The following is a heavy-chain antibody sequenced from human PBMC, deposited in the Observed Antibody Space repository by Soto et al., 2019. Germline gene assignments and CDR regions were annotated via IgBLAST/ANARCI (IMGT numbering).Heavy chain of an antibody. D-gene: IGHD3-3*01. CDR1: GFTFSTYA. V-gene: IGHV3-53*01. Sequence: GGSLRLSCSASGFTFSTYAIHWVRQAPGKGLEWVSVIYSGGSTYYADSVKGRFTISRDNSKNTLYLQMNSLRAEDTAVYYCASVYDFWSGYLPGYYGMDVWGQGTTVTVSS. CDR2: IYSGGST. CDR3: ASVYDFWSGYLPGYYGMDV. J-gene: IGHJ6*02.